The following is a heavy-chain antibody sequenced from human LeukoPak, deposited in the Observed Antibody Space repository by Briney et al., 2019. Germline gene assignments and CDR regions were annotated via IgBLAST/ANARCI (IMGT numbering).Heavy chain of an antibody. D-gene: IGHD2-8*01. CDR3: ASSCTNGVCSTGYYYYMDV. J-gene: IGHJ6*03. Sequence: PSETLSLTCAVYGGSFSGYYWSWIRQPPGKGLEWIGEINHRGSTNYNPSLKSRVTISVDTSKNQFSLKLSSVTAADTAVYYCASSCTNGVCSTGYYYYMDVWGKGTTVAVSS. CDR1: GGSFSGYY. CDR2: INHRGST. V-gene: IGHV4-34*01.